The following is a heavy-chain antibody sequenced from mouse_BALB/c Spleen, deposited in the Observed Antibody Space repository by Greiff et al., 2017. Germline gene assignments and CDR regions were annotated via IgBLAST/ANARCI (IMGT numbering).Heavy chain of an antibody. Sequence: EVKLVESGGGLVQPGGSRKLSCAASGFTFSSFGMHWVRQAPEKGLEWVAYISSGSSTIYYADTVKGRFTISRDNPKNTLFLQMTSLRSEDTAMYYCARGYGSSSWFADWGQGTLVTVSA. J-gene: IGHJ3*01. CDR3: ARGYGSSSWFAD. CDR2: ISSGSSTI. V-gene: IGHV5-17*02. CDR1: GFTFSSFG. D-gene: IGHD1-1*01.